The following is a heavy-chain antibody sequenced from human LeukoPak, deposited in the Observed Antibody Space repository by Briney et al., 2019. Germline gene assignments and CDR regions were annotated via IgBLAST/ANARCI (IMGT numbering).Heavy chain of an antibody. CDR1: GFTFRNFW. Sequence: PGGSLRLSCAASGFTFRNFWMHWVLHVPGEGLVWVSRIIYDGAATNYADSVRGRFTISRDNANNMLYLQMNSLRVEDTGTYYCTREKVLRGDYYYYMDVWGKGTTVTVSS. CDR3: TREKVLRGDYYYYMDV. D-gene: IGHD3-10*01. V-gene: IGHV3-74*01. CDR2: IIYDGAAT. J-gene: IGHJ6*03.